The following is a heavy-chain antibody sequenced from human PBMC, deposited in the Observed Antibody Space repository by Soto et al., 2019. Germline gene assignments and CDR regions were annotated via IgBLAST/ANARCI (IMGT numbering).Heavy chain of an antibody. CDR2: ISYDGSNK. Sequence: GGSLRLSCAASGFTFSSYAMHWVRQAPGKGLEWVAVISYDGSNKYYADSVKGRFTISRDNSKNTLYLQMNSLRAEDTAVYYCARGSSSSSDYWGQGTLVTVSS. CDR3: ARGSSSSSDY. J-gene: IGHJ4*02. D-gene: IGHD6-6*01. CDR1: GFTFSSYA. V-gene: IGHV3-30-3*01.